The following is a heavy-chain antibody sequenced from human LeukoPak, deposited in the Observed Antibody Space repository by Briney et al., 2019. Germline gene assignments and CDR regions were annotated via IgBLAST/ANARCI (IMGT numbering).Heavy chain of an antibody. CDR2: ISSSSSYI. CDR1: GFTFSDYY. Sequence: GGSLRLSCAASGFTFSDYYMSWIRQAPGKGLEWVSSISSSSSYIYYADSVKGRFTISRDNAKNSLYLQMNSLRAEDTAVYYCARAGVAGTFDYWGQGTLVTVSS. D-gene: IGHD6-19*01. CDR3: ARAGVAGTFDY. V-gene: IGHV3-11*06. J-gene: IGHJ4*02.